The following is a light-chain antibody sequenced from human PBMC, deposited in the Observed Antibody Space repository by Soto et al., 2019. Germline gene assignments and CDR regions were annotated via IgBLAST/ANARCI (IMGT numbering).Light chain of an antibody. J-gene: IGKJ4*01. CDR1: QSVTGS. CDR2: GAS. Sequence: EIVMTQSPVTLSVSPGERATLSCRASQSVTGSSIAWFQQKPGQAPRLLMYGASTRATGVPARFSGSRSGPEFTLTINSLQSEDFAIYYCQPYNNWPLTFGGGTKV. CDR3: QPYNNWPLT. V-gene: IGKV3-15*01.